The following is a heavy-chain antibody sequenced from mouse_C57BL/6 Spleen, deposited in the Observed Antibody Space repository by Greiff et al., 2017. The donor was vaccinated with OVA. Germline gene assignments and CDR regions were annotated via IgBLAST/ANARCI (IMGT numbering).Heavy chain of an antibody. CDR2: IDPSDSYT. Sequence: QVQLQQPGAELVKPGASVKLSCKASGYTFTSYWMQWVKQRPGQGLEWIGEIDPSDSYTNYNQKFKGKATLTVDTSSRPAYMQLSSLTSEDSAVYYCARDYGSSPAWFAYWGQGTLVTVSA. CDR1: GYTFTSYW. V-gene: IGHV1-50*01. J-gene: IGHJ3*01. D-gene: IGHD1-1*01. CDR3: ARDYGSSPAWFAY.